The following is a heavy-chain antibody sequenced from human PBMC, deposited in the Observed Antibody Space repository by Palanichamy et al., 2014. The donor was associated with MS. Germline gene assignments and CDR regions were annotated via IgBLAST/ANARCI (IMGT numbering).Heavy chain of an antibody. CDR1: GFTFSNFG. V-gene: IGHV3-30*18. CDR2: IPYDGSNK. J-gene: IGHJ4*02. Sequence: QVQLVESGGGVVQPGRSLGLSCAASGFTFSNFGMHWVRQAPGKGLEWVAVIPYDGSNKYYADSVKGRFTISRDNFKNTLYLQLNSLRAEDTAIYYCAKDHLISTITTPSYWGQGTLVTVSS. D-gene: IGHD5/OR15-5a*01. CDR3: AKDHLISTITTPSY.